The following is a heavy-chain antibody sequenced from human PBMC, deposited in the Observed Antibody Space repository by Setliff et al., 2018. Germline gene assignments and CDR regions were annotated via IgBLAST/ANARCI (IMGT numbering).Heavy chain of an antibody. CDR2: MYYSGST. Sequence: PLETLSLTCTVSGGSISSYYWSWIRQPPGKGLEWIGYMYYSGSTNYNPSFKSRVTISVDTSKNQFSLKLSSVTAADTAVYYCARAPPSSGWTPRGYYYYYMDVWGKGTTVTVSS. J-gene: IGHJ6*03. V-gene: IGHV4-59*01. CDR1: GGSISSYY. CDR3: ARAPPSSGWTPRGYYYYYMDV. D-gene: IGHD6-19*01.